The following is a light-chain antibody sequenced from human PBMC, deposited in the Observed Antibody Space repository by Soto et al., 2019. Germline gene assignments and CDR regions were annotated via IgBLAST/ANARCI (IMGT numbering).Light chain of an antibody. J-gene: IGKJ2*01. Sequence: AIQLTQSPSPLSASVGDRVTITCRASQAIKIVWSWNQQKPGKAPKSLLYDAFSLESGVPSRLSGSGSGTDFTLTISSLQPEDFATYYCQQFHSYPPYTFGQGTKLEIK. CDR1: QAIKIV. CDR2: DAF. V-gene: IGKV1-13*02. CDR3: QQFHSYPPYT.